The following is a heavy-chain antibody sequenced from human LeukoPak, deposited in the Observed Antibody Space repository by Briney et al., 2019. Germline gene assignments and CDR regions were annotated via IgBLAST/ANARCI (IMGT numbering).Heavy chain of an antibody. Sequence: SETLSLTCTVSGGSVSSNSYYWGWIRQPLGKGLEWIGSVYFSGTTYYNPSLKSRVTISVDTSKNQFFLKLNSVTAADTAVYYCARHEVGYCSRPSCGGGKWLDPWGQGTLVTVSS. CDR3: ARHEVGYCSRPSCGGGKWLDP. V-gene: IGHV4-39*01. CDR1: GGSVSSNSYY. D-gene: IGHD2-2*01. J-gene: IGHJ5*02. CDR2: VYFSGTT.